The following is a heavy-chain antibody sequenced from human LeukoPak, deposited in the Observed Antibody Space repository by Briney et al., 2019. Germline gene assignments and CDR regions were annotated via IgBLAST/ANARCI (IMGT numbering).Heavy chain of an antibody. J-gene: IGHJ4*02. CDR3: ARVVGATSFDY. D-gene: IGHD1-26*01. Sequence: SETLSLTCAVYGSLSDYYWSWIRQPPGKGLEWIGSIYYSGSTYYNPSLKSRVTISVDTSKNQFSLKLSSVTAADTAVYYCARVVGATSFDYWGQGTLVTVSS. CDR2: IYYSGST. V-gene: IGHV4-34*01. CDR1: GSLSDYY.